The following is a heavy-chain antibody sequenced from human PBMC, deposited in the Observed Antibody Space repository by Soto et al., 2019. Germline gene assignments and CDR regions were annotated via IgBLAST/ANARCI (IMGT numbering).Heavy chain of an antibody. CDR2: IYYSGST. CDR1: GGSISSGGYY. D-gene: IGHD3-10*01. V-gene: IGHV4-31*03. Sequence: SETLSLTCTVSGGSISSGGYYWSWIRQHPGKGLEWIGYIYYSGSTYYNPSLKSRVTISVDTSKNQFSLKLSSVAAADTAVYYCAREVITMVRGVSWFDPWGQGTLVTVSS. J-gene: IGHJ5*02. CDR3: AREVITMVRGVSWFDP.